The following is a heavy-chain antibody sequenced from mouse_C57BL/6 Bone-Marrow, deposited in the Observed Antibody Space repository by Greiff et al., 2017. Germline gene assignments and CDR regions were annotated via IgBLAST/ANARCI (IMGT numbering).Heavy chain of an antibody. CDR2: ISSGGSYT. D-gene: IGHD2-3*01. CDR3: ARHGGYYVYYFDY. J-gene: IGHJ2*01. V-gene: IGHV5-6*01. Sequence: EVKVVESGGDLVKPGGSLTLPCAASGFTFSSYGMSWVRQTPDKRLEWVATISSGGSYTYYPDSVKGRFTISSDNAKNTLYLQMSSLKSEDTAMYYCARHGGYYVYYFDYWGQGTTLTVSS. CDR1: GFTFSSYG.